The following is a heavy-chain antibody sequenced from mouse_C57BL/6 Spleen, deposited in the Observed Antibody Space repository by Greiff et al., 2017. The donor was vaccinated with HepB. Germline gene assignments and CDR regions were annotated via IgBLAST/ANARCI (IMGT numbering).Heavy chain of an antibody. CDR3: ANYGSSYQLWYFDV. J-gene: IGHJ1*03. Sequence: VQLKESGPELVKPGASVKISCKASGYSFTDYNMNWVKQSNGKSLEWIGVINPNYGTTSYNQKFKGKATLTVDQSSSTAYMQLNSLTSEDSAVYYCANYGSSYQLWYFDVWGTGTTVTVSS. CDR1: GYSFTDYN. CDR2: INPNYGTT. V-gene: IGHV1-39*01. D-gene: IGHD1-1*01.